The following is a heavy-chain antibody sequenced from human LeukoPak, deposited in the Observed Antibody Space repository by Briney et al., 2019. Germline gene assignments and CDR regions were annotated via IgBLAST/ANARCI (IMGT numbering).Heavy chain of an antibody. Sequence: GGSLRLSFAASGFTFSSYSMNWVRQAPGKGLEWVSSISSSSGYIYYADSVKGRFTISRDNAKNSLYLQMNSLRAEDTAVYYCARDIGWELVDAFDIWGQGTMVTVSS. J-gene: IGHJ3*02. V-gene: IGHV3-21*01. CDR2: ISSSSGYI. CDR3: ARDIGWELVDAFDI. CDR1: GFTFSSYS. D-gene: IGHD1-26*01.